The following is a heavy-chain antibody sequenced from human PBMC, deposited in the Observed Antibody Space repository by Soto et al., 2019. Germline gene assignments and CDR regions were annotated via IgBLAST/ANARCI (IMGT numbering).Heavy chain of an antibody. D-gene: IGHD3-3*01. J-gene: IGHJ4*02. CDR3: AKVPPAEYYDFWSGYFFDY. CDR2: ISDVGGAT. V-gene: IGHV3-23*01. CDR1: GFTFDDYA. Sequence: GGSLRLSCAASGFTFDDYAMHWVRQAPGKGLEWVSGISDVGGATFYSDSVRGRFTVSRDNSKNTLYLQMNSLRAEDTAVYYCAKVPPAEYYDFWSGYFFDYWGQGTLVTVSS.